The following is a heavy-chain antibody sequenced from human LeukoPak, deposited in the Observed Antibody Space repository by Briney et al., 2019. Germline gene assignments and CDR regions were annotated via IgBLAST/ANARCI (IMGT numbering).Heavy chain of an antibody. CDR2: ISSSGSTI. V-gene: IGHV3-11*01. CDR1: GFTFSDYY. J-gene: IGHJ3*02. CDR3: SAAPMDDAFDI. D-gene: IGHD6-25*01. Sequence: PGGSLRLSCAASGFTFSDYYMSWIRQAPGKGLEWVSYISSSGSTIYYADSVKGRFTISRDNAKNSLYLQMNSLRAEDTALYYCSAAPMDDAFDIWGQGTMVTVSS.